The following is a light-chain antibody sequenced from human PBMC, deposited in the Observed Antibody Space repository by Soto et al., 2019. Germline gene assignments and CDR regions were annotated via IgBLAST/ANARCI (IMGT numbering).Light chain of an antibody. J-gene: IGKJ1*01. V-gene: IGKV1-5*03. Sequence: DIQMIQSPSTLSASVRDRVTITCRASQTISSWLAWFQQRPGRAPKFLIYKASSLKNGVPSRFSGSGSGTEFTLTISSLQPDDFATYYCQPYNSYSEAFGQGTKVDIK. CDR2: KAS. CDR3: QPYNSYSEA. CDR1: QTISSW.